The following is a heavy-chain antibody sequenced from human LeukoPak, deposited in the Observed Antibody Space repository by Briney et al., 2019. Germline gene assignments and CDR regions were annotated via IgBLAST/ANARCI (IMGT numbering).Heavy chain of an antibody. CDR1: GGSISGYY. Sequence: SETLSLTRTVSGGSISGYYWSWIRQPPGKGLEWIGYIYTSGSTNYNPSLKSRVTISVDTSKNQFSLKVSSVTAADTAVYYCARHGSSSWYADNWFDPWGQGTLVTVSS. V-gene: IGHV4-4*09. CDR3: ARHGSSSWYADNWFDP. J-gene: IGHJ5*02. CDR2: IYTSGST. D-gene: IGHD6-13*01.